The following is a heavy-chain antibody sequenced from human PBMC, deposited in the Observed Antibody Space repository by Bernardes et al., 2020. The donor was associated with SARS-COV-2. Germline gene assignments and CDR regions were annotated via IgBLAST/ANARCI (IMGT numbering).Heavy chain of an antibody. CDR2: ISGYNGNT. J-gene: IGHJ4*02. Sequence: ASVKVSCKASGYTFTNYGIGWERQAPGHGLEWLGWISGYNGNTNYARHLHVRVSMTIDITTNTAFMELRRLRSDDTAVYYCARVEGFCSGGTCFSLFYFDHWGQGTLVSVSS. V-gene: IGHV1-18*04. D-gene: IGHD2-15*01. CDR1: GYTFTNYG. CDR3: ARVEGFCSGGTCFSLFYFDH.